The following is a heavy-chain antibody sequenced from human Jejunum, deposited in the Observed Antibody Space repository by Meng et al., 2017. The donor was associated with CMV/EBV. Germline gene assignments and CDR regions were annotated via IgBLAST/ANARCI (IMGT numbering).Heavy chain of an antibody. V-gene: IGHV7-4-1*02. Sequence: LVHYGSGLNGSVVSVTVSCKAFGYSFSSYAMNWMRQGHAQGLGWMGWINTNSGKPTYDKGFTGRFVFSLDTAVSTAYLQISSLKAEDTAVYYCARGDYYDSSGLDYWGQGILVTVSS. CDR1: GYSFSSYA. D-gene: IGHD3-22*01. CDR2: INTNSGKP. J-gene: IGHJ4*02. CDR3: ARGDYYDSSGLDY.